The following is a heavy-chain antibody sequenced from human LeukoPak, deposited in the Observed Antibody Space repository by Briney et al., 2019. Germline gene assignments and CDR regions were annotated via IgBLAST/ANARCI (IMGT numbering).Heavy chain of an antibody. V-gene: IGHV1-8*01. Sequence: GSVKVSCKASGYTFTIYDINWVRQAAGQGLEWMGWMNPDSGNTDFAQKFQGRVTMTRNTSIGTAYMELSSLTSEDTAVYYCARDSGHAVLVPRGFDIWGQGTMVTVSS. J-gene: IGHJ3*02. CDR2: MNPDSGNT. CDR1: GYTFTIYD. D-gene: IGHD2-8*02. CDR3: ARDSGHAVLVPRGFDI.